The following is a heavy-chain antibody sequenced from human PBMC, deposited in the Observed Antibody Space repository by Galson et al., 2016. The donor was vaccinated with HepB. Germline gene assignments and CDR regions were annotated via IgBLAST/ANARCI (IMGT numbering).Heavy chain of an antibody. Sequence: LSLPCTVSGGSISNYYWTWIRQAPGKGLEWIGYIYDSGSPSYNPSLKSRVAISIDMSKRQVSLKVTSVTATDTAVYFCAREVSRAARGTTFWYFDLWGRGTLVTVSS. V-gene: IGHV4-59*01. CDR1: GGSISNYY. J-gene: IGHJ2*01. D-gene: IGHD6-13*01. CDR3: AREVSRAARGTTFWYFDL. CDR2: IYDSGSP.